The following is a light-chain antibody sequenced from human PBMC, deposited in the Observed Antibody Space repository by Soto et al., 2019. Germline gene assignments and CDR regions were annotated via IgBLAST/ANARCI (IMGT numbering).Light chain of an antibody. J-gene: IGKJ4*01. CDR1: QRISNS. V-gene: IGKV1-5*03. Sequence: DVRMSQSPATVSASVGDSITITCRASQRISNSLAWYQQKPGKAPRLVIYKASSLESGVPSRFSGSGSGTEFTLIISNLQPDDFATYYCQQYNNYSPLSFGGGTKVDIK. CDR2: KAS. CDR3: QQYNNYSPLS.